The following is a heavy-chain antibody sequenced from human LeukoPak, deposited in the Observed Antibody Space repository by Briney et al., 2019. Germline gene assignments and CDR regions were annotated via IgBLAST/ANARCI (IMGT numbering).Heavy chain of an antibody. CDR1: GGSISSGTYY. Sequence: SETLSLTCTVSGGSISSGTYYWTWIRQPAGKGLEWIGRIYTSGSTNYNPSLKSRVTISVDTSKNQFSLKLYSVTVADTAVYYCARLDYYRYYMDVWGKGTTVTVSS. V-gene: IGHV4-61*02. CDR3: ARLDYYRYYMDV. J-gene: IGHJ6*03. CDR2: IYTSGST.